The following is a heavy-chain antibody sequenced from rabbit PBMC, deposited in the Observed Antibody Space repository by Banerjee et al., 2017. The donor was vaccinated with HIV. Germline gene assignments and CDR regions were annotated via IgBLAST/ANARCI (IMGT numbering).Heavy chain of an antibody. CDR3: ARHSSGDWSYFNL. D-gene: IGHD1-1*01. CDR1: GFDFSIYYM. CDR2: IDPVFGST. V-gene: IGHV1S39*01. J-gene: IGHJ4*01. Sequence: QEQLKESGGGLVQPGGTLKLSCKASGFDFSIYYMSWVRQAPGKGLEWIGYIDPVFGSTYYASWVNGRFTISKTSSTTVTLQMTSLTAADTATYFCARHSSGDWSYFNLWGPGTLVTVS.